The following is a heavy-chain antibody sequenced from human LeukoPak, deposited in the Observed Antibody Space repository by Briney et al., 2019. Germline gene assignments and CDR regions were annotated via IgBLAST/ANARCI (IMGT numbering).Heavy chain of an antibody. CDR2: INPNSGGT. CDR1: GYTFTGYY. CDR3: ARGVSPPDIVVVPAVWFDP. D-gene: IGHD2-2*01. V-gene: IGHV1-2*02. Sequence: ASEKVSCKASGYTFTGYYMHWVRQAPGQGLEWMGWINPNSGGTNYAQKFQGRVTMTRDTSISTAYMELSRLRSDDTAVYYCARGVSPPDIVVVPAVWFDPWGQGTLVTVSS. J-gene: IGHJ5*02.